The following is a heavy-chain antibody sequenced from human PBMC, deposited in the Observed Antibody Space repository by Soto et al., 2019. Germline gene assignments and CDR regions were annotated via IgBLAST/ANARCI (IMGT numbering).Heavy chain of an antibody. CDR1: GFSLSTSGVG. CDR2: IYWDDDK. Sequence: QITLKESGPTLVKPTQTLTLTCTFSGFSLSTSGVGVGWIRQPPGKALEWLALIYWDDDKRYSPSLRSRLTINKDTSKNQVVLTITNMDPVDTATYYCIQSRCGGDCLQSYASHYYYGMDVWGQGTTVTVSS. V-gene: IGHV2-5*02. D-gene: IGHD2-21*02. CDR3: IQSRCGGDCLQSYASHYYYGMDV. J-gene: IGHJ6*02.